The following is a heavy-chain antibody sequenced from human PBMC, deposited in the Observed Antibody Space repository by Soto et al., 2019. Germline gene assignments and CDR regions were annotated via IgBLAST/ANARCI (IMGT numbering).Heavy chain of an antibody. CDR3: ARVYKVAYRRGTTLLY. CDR2: MNPNSGNT. J-gene: IGHJ4*02. Sequence: GASVKVSCKASGYTFTSYDINWVRQATGQGLEWMGWMNPNSGNTGYAQKFQGRVTMTRNTSISTAYMELSSLRSEDTAVYYRARVYKVAYRRGTTLLYWGQGTLVTVSS. D-gene: IGHD1-1*01. CDR1: GYTFTSYD. V-gene: IGHV1-8*01.